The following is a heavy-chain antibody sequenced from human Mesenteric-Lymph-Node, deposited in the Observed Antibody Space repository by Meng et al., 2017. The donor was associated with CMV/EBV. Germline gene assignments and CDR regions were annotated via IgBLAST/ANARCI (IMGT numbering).Heavy chain of an antibody. CDR2: IIPIFAIS. V-gene: IGHV1-69*17. Sequence: FSSYAISWVRQAPGQGLEWMGGIIPIFAISNYAQKFQDRVTFSADKSTNTAYMDLRSLKSEDTAVYYCARDYWDSTNYYYHYGMDVWGQGTTVTVSS. CDR3: ARDYWDSTNYYYHYGMDV. CDR1: FSSYA. J-gene: IGHJ6*02. D-gene: IGHD2/OR15-2a*01.